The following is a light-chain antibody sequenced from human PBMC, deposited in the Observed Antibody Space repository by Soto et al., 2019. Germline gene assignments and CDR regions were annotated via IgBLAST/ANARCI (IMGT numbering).Light chain of an antibody. V-gene: IGLV2-14*01. Sequence: QSVLTQPASVSGSPGQSITISCTGTSSDVGGYNYVSWYQQHPGKAPKLMIYEVSNRPSGVSNRFSGSKSGNTASLTISGLQAEDEAEYYCSSYTSSSTLYGFGTGTKLTVL. CDR3: SSYTSSSTLYG. J-gene: IGLJ1*01. CDR1: SSDVGGYNY. CDR2: EVS.